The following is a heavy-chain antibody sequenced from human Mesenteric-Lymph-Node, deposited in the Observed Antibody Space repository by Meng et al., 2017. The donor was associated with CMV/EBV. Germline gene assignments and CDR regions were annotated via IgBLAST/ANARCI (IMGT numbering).Heavy chain of an antibody. CDR1: GFSFSIYD. J-gene: IGHJ4*02. D-gene: IGHD3-3*01. CDR2: IKSKTDGGTT. V-gene: IGHV3-15*01. Sequence: ETLSLTCAASGFSFSIYDMNWVRQAPGKGLEWVGRIKSKTDGGTTDYAAPVKGRFTISRDDSKNTLYLQMNSLRAEDTAVYYCAKDLRFLEWPDYWGQGTLVTVSS. CDR3: AKDLRFLEWPDY.